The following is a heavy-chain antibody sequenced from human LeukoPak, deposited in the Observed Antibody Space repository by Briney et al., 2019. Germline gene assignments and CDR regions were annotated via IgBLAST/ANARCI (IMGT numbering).Heavy chain of an antibody. V-gene: IGHV3-23*01. Sequence: GGSLRLSCAASGFTFSSYGMSWVRQAPGKGLEWVSAISGGGGSTYYADSVKGRFTISRDNSKNTLYLQMNSLRAEDTAVYYCAKDRNYYDSSGYYYGDYWGQGTLVTVSS. CDR1: GFTFSSYG. D-gene: IGHD3-22*01. CDR3: AKDRNYYDSSGYYYGDY. J-gene: IGHJ4*02. CDR2: ISGGGGST.